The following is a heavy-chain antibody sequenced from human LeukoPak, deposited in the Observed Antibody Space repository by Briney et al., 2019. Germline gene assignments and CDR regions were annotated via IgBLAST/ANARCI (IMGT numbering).Heavy chain of an antibody. V-gene: IGHV3-23*01. D-gene: IGHD5-24*01. CDR1: GFTFSSYA. CDR2: ISGSGGST. Sequence: TGGSLRLSCAASGFTFSSYAMSWVRQAPGKGLEWVSAISGSGGSTYYADSVKGRFTISRDNSKNTLYLQMNSLRAEDTSVYYCAKDRGYEWLQLWDSDYWGQGTLVTVSS. CDR3: AKDRGYEWLQLWDSDY. J-gene: IGHJ4*02.